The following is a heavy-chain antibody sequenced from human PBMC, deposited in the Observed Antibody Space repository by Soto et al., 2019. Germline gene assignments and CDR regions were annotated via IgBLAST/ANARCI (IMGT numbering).Heavy chain of an antibody. CDR2: ISSDGSNK. CDR3: TTVPAVGSRWCGLLPLGLFDY. Sequence: VQQVESGGGVVQPGRSLRLSCTVSRFSFHSYGMHWVRQAPRKGLEWVAVISSDGSNKYYADSVKGRCTISRDNSKNTLYLQTDSLSTEDTAVYHCTTVPAVGSRWCGLLPLGLFDYWGQGTLVTVSS. J-gene: IGHJ4*02. CDR1: RFSFHSYG. V-gene: IGHV3-30*03. D-gene: IGHD2-8*02.